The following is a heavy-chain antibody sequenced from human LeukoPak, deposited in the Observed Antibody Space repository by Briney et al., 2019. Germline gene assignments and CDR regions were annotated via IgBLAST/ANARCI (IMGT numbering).Heavy chain of an antibody. J-gene: IGHJ4*02. V-gene: IGHV4-39*01. Sequence: SETLSLTCTVSGGSISSSSYYWGWIRRPPGKGLEWIGSIYYSGSTYYNPSLKSRVTISVDTSKNQFSLKLSSVTAADTAVYYCARRGIGIPFDYWGQGTLVTVSS. CDR3: ARRGIGIPFDY. CDR2: IYYSGST. CDR1: GGSISSSSYY. D-gene: IGHD2-21*01.